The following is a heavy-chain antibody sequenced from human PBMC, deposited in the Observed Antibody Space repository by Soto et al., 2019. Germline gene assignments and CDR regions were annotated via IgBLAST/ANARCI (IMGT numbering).Heavy chain of an antibody. CDR2: ISWNSETI. CDR3: AKDMKWGGMTTIHYFDS. CDR1: GFNVDDYA. Sequence: GGSLRLSCAASGFNVDDYAMHWVRQAPGKGLEWVSGISWNSETIDYADSVKGRFTISRDNAKSSLFLQMNSLRPDDTALYYCAKDMKWGGMTTIHYFDSWGQGTLVTSPQ. D-gene: IGHD4-17*01. V-gene: IGHV3-9*01. J-gene: IGHJ4*02.